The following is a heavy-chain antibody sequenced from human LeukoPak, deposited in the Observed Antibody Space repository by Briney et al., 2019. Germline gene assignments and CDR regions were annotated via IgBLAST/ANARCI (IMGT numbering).Heavy chain of an antibody. Sequence: GGSLRLSCAASGFTFNNFAMSWVRQAPGKGLEWVSGISGSGGNTHYADSVKGRFTISRDNSKNTLYLQMSSLRAEDTAVYYCAKGLRGSSYDYWGQGTLVTVSS. CDR2: ISGSGGNT. V-gene: IGHV3-23*01. J-gene: IGHJ4*02. CDR3: AKGLRGSSYDY. CDR1: GFTFNNFA. D-gene: IGHD6-13*01.